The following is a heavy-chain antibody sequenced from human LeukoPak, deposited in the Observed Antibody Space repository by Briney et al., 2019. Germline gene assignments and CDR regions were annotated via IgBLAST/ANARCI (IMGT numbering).Heavy chain of an antibody. CDR2: ISSNGGTI. Sequence: GGSLRLSCAASGFTFSSYEMNWVRQAPGKGLEWLSYISSNGGTIHYADSVKGRFTISRDNAKDSLYLQMNSLRAEDTAVYYCARDGTPIYSTGWVYMDVWGKGTTVTISS. D-gene: IGHD6-25*01. V-gene: IGHV3-48*03. CDR1: GFTFSSYE. CDR3: ARDGTPIYSTGWVYMDV. J-gene: IGHJ6*03.